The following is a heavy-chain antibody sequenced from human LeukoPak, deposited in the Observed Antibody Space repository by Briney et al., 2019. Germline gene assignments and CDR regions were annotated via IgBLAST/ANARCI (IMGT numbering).Heavy chain of an antibody. CDR2: ISGSGGST. V-gene: IGHV3-23*01. CDR1: GFTFSSYA. Sequence: GGSLRHSCAPSGFTFSSYAMTWVRPAPGKGLAWVSAISGSGGSTYYADSVKARFTISRDNSKNTLHLQMNSLGAEDTAVYYCARDSGSYFGGFDYWGQGTLVTVAS. J-gene: IGHJ4*02. CDR3: ARDSGSYFGGFDY. D-gene: IGHD1-26*01.